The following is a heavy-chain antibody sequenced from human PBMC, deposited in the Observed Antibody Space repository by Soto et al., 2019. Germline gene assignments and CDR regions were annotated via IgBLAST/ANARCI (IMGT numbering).Heavy chain of an antibody. CDR2: INPNSGGT. CDR1: GYTFTGYY. D-gene: IGHD3-16*02. V-gene: IGHV1-2*04. J-gene: IGHJ3*02. Sequence: QVQLVQSGAEVKKPGASVKVSCKASGYTFTGYYMHWVRQAPGQGLEWMGWINPNSGGTNYAQKFQGWVTMTRDTSISTAYMELSRLRSDDTAVYYCARGNTPRAYIWGSYRPHRSDAFDIWGQGTMVTVSS. CDR3: ARGNTPRAYIWGSYRPHRSDAFDI.